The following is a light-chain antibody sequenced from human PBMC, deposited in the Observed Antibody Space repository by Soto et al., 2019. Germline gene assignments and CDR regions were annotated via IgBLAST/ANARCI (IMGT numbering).Light chain of an antibody. V-gene: IGKV3-20*01. CDR3: QQYGDSPYT. J-gene: IGKJ2*01. CDR1: QSISSAY. Sequence: EIVLTQSPGTLSLSPGERGTLSCRASQSISSAYLAWYQKKPGQPPRLLIYGASNRATGIPDRFSGSGSGTDFTLTLSRLEPEDFAMYYCQQYGDSPYTFGQGTKLEIK. CDR2: GAS.